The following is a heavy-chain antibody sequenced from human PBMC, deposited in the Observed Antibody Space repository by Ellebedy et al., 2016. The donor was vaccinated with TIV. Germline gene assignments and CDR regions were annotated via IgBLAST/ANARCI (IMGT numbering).Heavy chain of an antibody. Sequence: GGSLRLXXAVSGVTVSTNYISWVRQAPGKGLEWVSVIYSGGSTDYAASVKGRFTISRDTSKNTVYLQMNILRAEDTAMYYCARVRHYNRGDNWFDSWGQGTLVTVSS. CDR3: ARVRHYNRGDNWFDS. D-gene: IGHD1-1*01. J-gene: IGHJ5*01. CDR1: GVTVSTNY. V-gene: IGHV3-53*01. CDR2: IYSGGST.